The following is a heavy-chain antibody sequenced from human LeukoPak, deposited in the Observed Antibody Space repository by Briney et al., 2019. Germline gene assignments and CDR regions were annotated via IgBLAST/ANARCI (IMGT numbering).Heavy chain of an antibody. D-gene: IGHD2-8*01. CDR2: INSDGSST. CDR3: ARVKGANGPFDY. CDR1: GVTFSSYW. V-gene: IGHV3-74*01. Sequence: GGSLRLSCAASGVTFSSYWMHWVRQAPGKGLVWVSRINSDGSSTSYADSVKGRFTISRDNAKNTLYLQMNSLRAEDTAVYYCARVKGANGPFDYWGQGTLVTVSS. J-gene: IGHJ4*02.